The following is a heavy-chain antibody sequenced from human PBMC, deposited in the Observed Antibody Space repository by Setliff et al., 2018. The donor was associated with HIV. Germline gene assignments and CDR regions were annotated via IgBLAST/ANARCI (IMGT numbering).Heavy chain of an antibody. CDR1: GSPISSDYY. J-gene: IGHJ4*02. V-gene: IGHV4-38-2*02. CDR2: IHHSGGA. D-gene: IGHD6-13*01. CDR3: ARPYISSSLSTPFDN. Sequence: SETLSLTCTVSGSPISSDYYWGWLRQSPGKGPEWIGSIHHSGGAYYNPSLRSRVTMSVDTSKDQLSLRLTSMTAADAAVYYCARPYISSSLSTPFDNWGQGTLVTVSS.